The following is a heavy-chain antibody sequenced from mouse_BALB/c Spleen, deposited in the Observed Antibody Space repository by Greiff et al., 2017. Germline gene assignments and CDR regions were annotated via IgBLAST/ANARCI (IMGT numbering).Heavy chain of an antibody. J-gene: IGHJ4*01. Sequence: QVQLKESGPGLVAPSQSLSITCTVSGFSLTGYGVNWVRQPPGKGLEWLGMIWGDGSTDYNSALKSRLSISKDNSKSQVFLKMNSLQTDDTARYYCARGGVRRSMDYWGQGTSVTVSS. CDR3: ARGGVRRSMDY. CDR1: GFSLTGYG. CDR2: IWGDGST. D-gene: IGHD2-14*01. V-gene: IGHV2-6-7*01.